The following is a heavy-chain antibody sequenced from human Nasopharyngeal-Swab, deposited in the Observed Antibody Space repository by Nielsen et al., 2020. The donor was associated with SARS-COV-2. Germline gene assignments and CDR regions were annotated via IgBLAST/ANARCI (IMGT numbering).Heavy chain of an antibody. Sequence: GESLKISCAAPGFPLGRFWMTWVRQAPGKGPEWVANIKEDGSEPNYVESVKGRFTISRDNAKNSLYLQMNSLRAEDTAVYYCARDFTNFGAPLDGMDVWGQGTTVTVSS. CDR1: GFPLGRFW. CDR3: ARDFTNFGAPLDGMDV. D-gene: IGHD3-3*01. CDR2: IKEDGSEP. V-gene: IGHV3-7*01. J-gene: IGHJ6*02.